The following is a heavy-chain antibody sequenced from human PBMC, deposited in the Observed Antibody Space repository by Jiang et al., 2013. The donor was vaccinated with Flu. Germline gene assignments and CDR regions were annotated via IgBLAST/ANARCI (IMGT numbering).Heavy chain of an antibody. CDR3: AREYGYVPTISDPFDY. V-gene: IGHV6-1*01. CDR1: GDSVSSNSAA. J-gene: IGHJ4*02. CDR2: TYYRSKWYN. D-gene: IGHD5-12*01. Sequence: GLVKPSQTLSLTCAISGDSVSSNSAAWNWIRQSPSRGLEWLGRTYYRSKWYNDYAVSVKSRITINPDTSKNQFSLQLNSVTPEDTAVYYCAREYGYVPTISDPFDYWGQGTLVTVSS.